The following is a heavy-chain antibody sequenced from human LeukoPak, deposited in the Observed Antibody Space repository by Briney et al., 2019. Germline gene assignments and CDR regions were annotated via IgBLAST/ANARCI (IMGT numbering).Heavy chain of an antibody. J-gene: IGHJ6*02. V-gene: IGHV1-46*01. CDR3: ARHYGYLPSEYYYYGMDV. CDR1: GYTFTSYY. CDR2: INPSGGST. Sequence: GASVKVSCKASGYTFTSYYMHWVRQAPGQGLEWMGIINPSGGSTSYAQKFQGRVTMTRDTSTSTVYMELSSLRSEDTAVYYCARHYGYLPSEYYYYGMDVWGQGTTVTVSS. D-gene: IGHD5-18*01.